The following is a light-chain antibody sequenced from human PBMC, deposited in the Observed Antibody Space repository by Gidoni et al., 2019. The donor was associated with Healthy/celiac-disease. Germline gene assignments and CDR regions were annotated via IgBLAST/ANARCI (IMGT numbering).Light chain of an antibody. Sequence: AIRITQSPSSLSASTGDRVTITCRASQGISSYLAWYQQKPGKAPKLLIYAASTLQSGVPSRFSGSGSGTDFTLTISCLQSEDFATYYCQQYYSYPLMYTFGQXTKLEIK. CDR2: AAS. CDR1: QGISSY. CDR3: QQYYSYPLMYT. J-gene: IGKJ2*01. V-gene: IGKV1-8*01.